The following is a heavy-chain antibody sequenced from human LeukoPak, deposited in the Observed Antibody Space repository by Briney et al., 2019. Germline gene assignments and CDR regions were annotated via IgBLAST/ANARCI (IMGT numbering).Heavy chain of an antibody. J-gene: IGHJ4*02. Sequence: GGSLRLSCAASGFTFSSYAMGWVRQAPGERLEWVSAIDWAATNTPYADSVKGRFTISRDNSKNTLYLQMNSLRGEVTAIYYCARGGIAARFAYWGQGTLVTVSS. CDR3: ARGGIAARFAY. D-gene: IGHD6-6*01. CDR2: IDWAATNT. V-gene: IGHV3-23*05. CDR1: GFTFSSYA.